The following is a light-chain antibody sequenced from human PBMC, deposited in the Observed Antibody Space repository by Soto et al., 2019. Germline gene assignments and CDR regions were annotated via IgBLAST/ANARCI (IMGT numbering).Light chain of an antibody. CDR1: QDLVKW. CDR3: QQYSSYWT. Sequence: ILVSQSPSSLSASVGDRVTITCRASQDLVKWLVWYQQKPGKAPSLLFYKSSTLRQGVPSRFSGFGSGTEFIHTITHLQPDDFATSYCQQYSSYWTFGQGTVVEMK. J-gene: IGKJ1*01. V-gene: IGKV1-5*01. CDR2: KSS.